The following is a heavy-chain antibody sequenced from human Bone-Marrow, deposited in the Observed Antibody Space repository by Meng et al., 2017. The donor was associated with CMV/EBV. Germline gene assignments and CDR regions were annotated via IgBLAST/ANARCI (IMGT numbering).Heavy chain of an antibody. D-gene: IGHD6-6*01. J-gene: IGHJ4*02. CDR1: RGSCVGYY. CDR2: LNHSRST. Sequence: LYRGSCVGYYCSWLRRPPAQGLKWVGELNHSRSTNYNPSLKSRVTISVDTSKNQFSLNLSSVTAADTAVYYCARVSQKQLVRTALDYWGQGTLVTVSS. CDR3: ARVSQKQLVRTALDY. V-gene: IGHV4-34*01.